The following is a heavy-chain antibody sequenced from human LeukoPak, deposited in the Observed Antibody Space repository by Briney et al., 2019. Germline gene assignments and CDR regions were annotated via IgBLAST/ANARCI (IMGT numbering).Heavy chain of an antibody. J-gene: IGHJ6*02. V-gene: IGHV3-7*01. CDR1: GFTFSNYW. CDR2: IKQDGSEQ. Sequence: GGSLRLSCAAYGFTFSNYWMNWVRQAPGKGLEWVANIKQDGSEQYYVDSVKGRFTISRDNAKNSLYLQMNSLRAEDTAVYYCASDPHHASRMDVRGQGTTVTVSS. CDR3: ASDPHHASRMDV. D-gene: IGHD1-14*01.